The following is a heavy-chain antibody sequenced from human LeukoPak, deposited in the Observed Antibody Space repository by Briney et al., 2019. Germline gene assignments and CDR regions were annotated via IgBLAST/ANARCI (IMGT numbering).Heavy chain of an antibody. Sequence: ASVKVSCKASGYTFTGYYMHWVRQAPGQGLEWVGWINPNSGGTNYAQKFQGRVTMTRDTSISTAYMELSRLRSDDTAVYYCARVRRQYYYDSSGYFDYWGQGTLVTVSS. V-gene: IGHV1-2*02. J-gene: IGHJ4*02. CDR1: GYTFTGYY. D-gene: IGHD3-22*01. CDR3: ARVRRQYYYDSSGYFDY. CDR2: INPNSGGT.